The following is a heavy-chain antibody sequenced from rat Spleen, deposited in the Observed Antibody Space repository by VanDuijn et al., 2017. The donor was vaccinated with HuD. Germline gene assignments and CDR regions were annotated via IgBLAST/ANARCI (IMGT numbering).Heavy chain of an antibody. CDR3: AKPLTQGGVMDA. V-gene: IGHV5-58*01. CDR2: INTDGGGT. J-gene: IGHJ4*01. Sequence: EVQLVETGGGLVQPGRSLKLSCVASGFTFSSYWMYWIRQAPGKGLEWVSSINTDGGGTYYPDSVKGRFTISRDNAENTIYLQMNSLRSEDTATYYCAKPLTQGGVMDAWGQGASVTVSS. D-gene: IGHD1-11*01. CDR1: GFTFSSYW.